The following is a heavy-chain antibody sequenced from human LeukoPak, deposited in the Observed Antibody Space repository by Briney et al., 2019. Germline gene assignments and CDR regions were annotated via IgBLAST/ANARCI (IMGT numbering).Heavy chain of an antibody. Sequence: PSETLSLTCTVSGGSISSSSYYWGWIRQPPGKGLEWIGSIYYSGSTYYNPSLKSRVTISVDTSKNQFSLKLSSVTAADTAVYYCARHVRMSSSSYTGDYWGQGTLVTVSS. D-gene: IGHD6-6*01. CDR2: IYYSGST. CDR1: GGSISSSSYY. J-gene: IGHJ4*02. CDR3: ARHVRMSSSSYTGDY. V-gene: IGHV4-39*01.